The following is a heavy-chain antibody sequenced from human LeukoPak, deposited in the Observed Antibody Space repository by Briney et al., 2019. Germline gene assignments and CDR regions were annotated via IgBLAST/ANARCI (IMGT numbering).Heavy chain of an antibody. D-gene: IGHD6-25*01. CDR2: IADDGKDK. Sequence: GGSLRLSCAASGFTFSSYSMNWVRQAPGKGLEWVAVIADDGKDKHYVESVKGRFTISRDNSKNTLYLQMNSLRVEDTAVYYCARDRHVAAAGYYFDYWGQGTLVTVSS. J-gene: IGHJ4*02. CDR3: ARDRHVAAAGYYFDY. CDR1: GFTFSSYS. V-gene: IGHV3-30*03.